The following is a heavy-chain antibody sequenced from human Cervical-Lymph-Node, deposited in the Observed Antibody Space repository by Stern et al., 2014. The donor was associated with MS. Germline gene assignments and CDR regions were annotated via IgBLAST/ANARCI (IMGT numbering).Heavy chain of an antibody. Sequence: VQLVQSGAEVQKPGASVKVSCKASGYTFTSYHIHWVRQAPGQGLEWMGIINPSGGSTTYAQKFQGRVTMTRDTSTSTVYMELSSLRSEDTAVYYCARDYDDSSGFFPYFYGMDVWGLGTTVTVSS. J-gene: IGHJ6*02. V-gene: IGHV1-46*03. CDR3: ARDYDDSSGFFPYFYGMDV. CDR2: INPSGGST. CDR1: GYTFTSYH. D-gene: IGHD3-22*01.